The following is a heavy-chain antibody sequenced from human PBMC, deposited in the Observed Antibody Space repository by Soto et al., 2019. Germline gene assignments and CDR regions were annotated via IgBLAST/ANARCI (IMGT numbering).Heavy chain of an antibody. J-gene: IGHJ4*02. D-gene: IGHD5-18*01. CDR3: ARMFGTAMASPVDY. Sequence: PGGSLRLSCAASGLTVSIDYMSWVRQAPGKGLEWVSTIYSGGSTHYEDSVKGRFVISRDNSKNTVYLQMNSLRAEDTAVYYCARMFGTAMASPVDYWGQGTLVTVSS. CDR1: GLTVSIDY. CDR2: IYSGGST. V-gene: IGHV3-66*01.